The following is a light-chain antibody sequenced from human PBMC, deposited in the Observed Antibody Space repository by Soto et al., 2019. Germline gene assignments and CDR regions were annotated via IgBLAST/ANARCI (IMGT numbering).Light chain of an antibody. Sequence: EIVLTQSPGTLSLSPGERATLSCRASQSVSSSYLARYQQKPGQAPRLLIYGASSRATGIPDRFSGSGSGTDFTLTSSRLEPEDFAVYYCQQYGSSGWTFGQGTKVEIK. J-gene: IGKJ1*01. CDR1: QSVSSSY. CDR2: GAS. V-gene: IGKV3-20*01. CDR3: QQYGSSGWT.